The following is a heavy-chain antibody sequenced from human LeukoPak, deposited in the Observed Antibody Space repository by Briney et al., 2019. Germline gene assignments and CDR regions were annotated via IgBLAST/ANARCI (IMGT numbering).Heavy chain of an antibody. J-gene: IGHJ5*02. D-gene: IGHD3-10*01. CDR3: ARVNSGVIHSSPSALDP. CDR1: GDSISSSSSY. Sequence: TSETLSLTCTVSGDSISSSSSYWGWIRQPPGEGLEWIGSIYYSGSTYYNPSLKSRVTISVDTSKNQFSLKLTSVTAADTAVYYCARVNSGVIHSSPSALDPWGQGTLVTVSS. CDR2: IYYSGST. V-gene: IGHV4-39*07.